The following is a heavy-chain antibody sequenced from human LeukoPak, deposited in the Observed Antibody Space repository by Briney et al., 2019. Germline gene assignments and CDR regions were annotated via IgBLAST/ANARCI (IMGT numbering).Heavy chain of an antibody. CDR2: INQGGSRL. J-gene: IGHJ4*02. V-gene: IGHV3-7*01. CDR3: WGLKDDVTKLDY. CDR1: GFTFSRYR. Sequence: PGGSLRLSCAGSGFTFSRYRMRSVRQAPGKGLEWVASINQGGSRLHYLDSVTGRFIISSNDAQNSLFLQITSLRVDDTAVYYSWGLKDDVTKLDYWGQGTLVSVSS. D-gene: IGHD3-16*01.